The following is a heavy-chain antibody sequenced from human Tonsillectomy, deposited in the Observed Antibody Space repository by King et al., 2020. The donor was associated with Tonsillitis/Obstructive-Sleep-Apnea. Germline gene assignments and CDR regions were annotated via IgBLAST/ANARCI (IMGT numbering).Heavy chain of an antibody. Sequence: VQLVESGGGVVQPGRSLRLSCAASGFTFSSYGMHWVRQAPGKGLEWVAVIWDDGSNKYYADSVKGRFTISRDNSKNTLYLQMNSLRAEDTAVYYCARGKDVLRFLEWSPDYYYYYMDVWGKGTTVTVSS. CDR3: ARGKDVLRFLEWSPDYYYYYMDV. CDR2: IWDDGSNK. J-gene: IGHJ6*03. V-gene: IGHV3-33*01. D-gene: IGHD3-3*01. CDR1: GFTFSSYG.